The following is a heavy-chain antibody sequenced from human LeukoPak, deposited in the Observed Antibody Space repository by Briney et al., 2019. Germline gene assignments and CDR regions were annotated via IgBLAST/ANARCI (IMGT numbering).Heavy chain of an antibody. J-gene: IGHJ5*02. CDR3: ARGAVYGGSNT. CDR2: IYHSGST. Sequence: SGTLSLTCAVSGGSISSGGYSWSWIRQPPGKGLEWIGYIYHSGSTYYNPSLKSRVTISVDRSKNQFSLKLSSVTAADTAVYYCARGAVYGGSNTWGQGTLVTVSS. D-gene: IGHD4-23*01. V-gene: IGHV4-30-2*01. CDR1: GGSISSGGYS.